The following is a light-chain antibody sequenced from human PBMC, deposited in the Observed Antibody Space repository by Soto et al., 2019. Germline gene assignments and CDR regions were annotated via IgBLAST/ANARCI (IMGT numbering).Light chain of an antibody. V-gene: IGKV3-20*01. CDR1: QSVTTQ. J-gene: IGKJ1*01. Sequence: IVLTQSPGTLSLSPGERATLSCRASQSVTTQLAWYQQKPGQAPRLIIHGASSRATGVPDRITGSGSGTDFTLSISRLEPEDFPVYYCQQYGGSTRTFGQGTKVEIK. CDR3: QQYGGSTRT. CDR2: GAS.